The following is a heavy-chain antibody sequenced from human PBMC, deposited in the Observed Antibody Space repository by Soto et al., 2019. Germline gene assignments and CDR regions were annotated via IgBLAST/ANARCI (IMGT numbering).Heavy chain of an antibody. CDR2: IAAYNGDT. Sequence: QVLLVQYGAEVKKPGASVRVSYKASGYTFRNFGYSWLRQAPGQRPEWMGWIAAYNGDTNFAPSLRGRLTMTTDTSTTTVYMELNSLTSADTAVYYCARDRGTYFDYWGQGTLVTVSS. CDR1: GYTFRNFG. V-gene: IGHV1-18*01. CDR3: ARDRGTYFDY. J-gene: IGHJ4*02.